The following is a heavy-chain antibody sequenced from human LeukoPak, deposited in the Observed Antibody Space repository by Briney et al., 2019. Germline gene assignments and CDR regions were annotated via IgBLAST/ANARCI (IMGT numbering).Heavy chain of an antibody. CDR1: GFTFSSYA. CDR2: ISYDGSNK. CDR3: AKEYSIQLWPDY. D-gene: IGHD5-18*01. Sequence: PGRSLRLSCAASGFTFSSYAMHWVRQAPGKGLEWVAVISYDGSNKYYADSVKGRFTISRDNSKNTLYLQMNSLRAEDTAVYYCAKEYSIQLWPDYWGQGTLVTVSS. V-gene: IGHV3-30-3*01. J-gene: IGHJ4*02.